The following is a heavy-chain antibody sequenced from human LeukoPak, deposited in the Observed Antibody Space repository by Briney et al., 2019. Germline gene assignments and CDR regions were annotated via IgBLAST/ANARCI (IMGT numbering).Heavy chain of an antibody. V-gene: IGHV6-1*01. CDR1: GDSVSKNSVA. CDR2: TYYRSKWYN. Sequence: SQTLSLTCAISGDSVSKNSVAWNWIRQSPSRGFEWLGRTYYRSKWYNDYAVSVKSRITINPDTSKNQFSLHLKSVTPEDTAVYYCARDWGDGAGYDYWGQGTLVTVSS. CDR3: ARDWGDGAGYDY. D-gene: IGHD3-16*01. J-gene: IGHJ4*02.